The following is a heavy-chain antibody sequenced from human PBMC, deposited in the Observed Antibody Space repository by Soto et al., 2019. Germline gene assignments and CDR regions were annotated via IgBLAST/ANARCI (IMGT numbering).Heavy chain of an antibody. V-gene: IGHV3-7*01. D-gene: IGHD3-16*02. CDR3: ARRSVIYNGFDP. J-gene: IGHJ5*02. CDR1: GFTFSNYW. Sequence: EVQLVESGGGLVQPGGSLRLSCAASGFTFSNYWMTWVRQAPGKGLVWVCSIKLDGSERYYVDSVKGRFTISRDNARNALYMQMNSLRAEDTAVYYCARRSVIYNGFDPWGQGTLVTVSS. CDR2: IKLDGSER.